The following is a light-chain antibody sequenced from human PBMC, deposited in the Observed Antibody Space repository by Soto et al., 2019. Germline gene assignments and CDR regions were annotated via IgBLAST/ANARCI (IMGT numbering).Light chain of an antibody. J-gene: IGLJ3*02. V-gene: IGLV1-40*01. Sequence: QSVLTQPPSVSGAPGQRVTISCTGSSSNIGAGYDVHWYQQLPGTAPKLLIYRNSNRPSGVPDRFSGSKSGTSASLAITGLQAEDEADYYCQSFDTSLSGSRFGGGTKLTVL. CDR2: RNS. CDR3: QSFDTSLSGSR. CDR1: SSNIGAGYD.